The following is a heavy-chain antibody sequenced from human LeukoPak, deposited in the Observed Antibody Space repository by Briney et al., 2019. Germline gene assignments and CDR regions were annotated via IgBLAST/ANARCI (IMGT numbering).Heavy chain of an antibody. D-gene: IGHD1-1*01. CDR1: GFALSSNY. J-gene: IGHJ3*02. V-gene: IGHV3-53*01. Sequence: GGSLRLSCAASGFALSSNYMSWVRQAPGEGLECGSVIYSGGGTYYADSVKGRFTISRDNSKNTLYLQMNSLRAEDTAVYYCARDPASTRSERYAFDIWGQGTMVTVSS. CDR2: IYSGGGT. CDR3: ARDPASTRSERYAFDI.